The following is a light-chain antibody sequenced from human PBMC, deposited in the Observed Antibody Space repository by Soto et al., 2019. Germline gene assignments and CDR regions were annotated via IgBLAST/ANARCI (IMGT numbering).Light chain of an antibody. CDR2: EVS. V-gene: IGLV2-14*01. CDR3: SSYTSSSTLPYV. J-gene: IGLJ1*01. Sequence: QSALTQPASVSGSPGQSITISCTGTSSDVGGYYYVSWYQHHPGKAPKLMILEVSNRPSGVSNRFSGSKSGNTAYLTISGLQAEDEAEYYCSSYTSSSTLPYVFGTGTKVTVL. CDR1: SSDVGGYYY.